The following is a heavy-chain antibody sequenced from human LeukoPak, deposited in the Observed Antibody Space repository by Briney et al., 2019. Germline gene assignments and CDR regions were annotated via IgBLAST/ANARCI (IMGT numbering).Heavy chain of an antibody. CDR1: GLTFSSYW. CDR2: IKSDGSST. J-gene: IGHJ3*02. V-gene: IGHV3-74*01. CDR3: ASRGVVTGAFDI. Sequence: GGSLRLTCAASGLTFSSYWMHWVRQAPGKGLVWVSRIKSDGSSTSYADSVKGRFTISRDNAKNTLYLQMNSLRAEDTAVYYCASRGVVTGAFDIWGQGTMVTVSS. D-gene: IGHD4-23*01.